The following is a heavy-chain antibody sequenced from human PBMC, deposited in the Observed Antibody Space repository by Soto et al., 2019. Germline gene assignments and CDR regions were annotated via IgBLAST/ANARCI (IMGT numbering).Heavy chain of an antibody. CDR3: ARMTYYYESSGYPYFDF. Sequence: QVQLQESGPGLVKPSGTLSLTCAVSGGSISSSNWWSWVRQPPGKGLEWIGEIYHSESTNYNPSLKRRVTMSLDKSKNRFSLKLNSVTAADTAVYYCARMTYYYESSGYPYFDFWGQGTLVTVSS. J-gene: IGHJ4*02. V-gene: IGHV4-4*02. CDR2: IYHSEST. CDR1: GGSISSSNW. D-gene: IGHD3-22*01.